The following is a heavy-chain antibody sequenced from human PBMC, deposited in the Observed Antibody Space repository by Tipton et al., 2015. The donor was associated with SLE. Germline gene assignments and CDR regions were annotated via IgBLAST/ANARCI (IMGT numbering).Heavy chain of an antibody. V-gene: IGHV1-8*01. CDR2: MNPHSGNT. J-gene: IGHJ6*04. Sequence: QSGAEVKKPGASVKVSCKASGYTFTSYDINWVRQATGQGLEWMGWMNPHSGNTGFAQKFQGRVTMTRNTSISTAYMELSSLRSEDTAMYYCARVPVRTTGGFGRFRMDVWGKGTTVTVSS. D-gene: IGHD1-1*01. CDR3: ARVPVRTTGGFGRFRMDV. CDR1: GYTFTSYD.